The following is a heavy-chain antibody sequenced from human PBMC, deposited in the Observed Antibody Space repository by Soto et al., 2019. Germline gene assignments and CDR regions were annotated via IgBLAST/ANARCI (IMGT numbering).Heavy chain of an antibody. CDR1: GLSISSDNW. D-gene: IGHD6-13*01. V-gene: IGHV4-4*02. J-gene: IGHJ4*02. CDR3: ARDQGSHPGD. Sequence: QVQLQESGPGLVRPSGTVSLTCAVSGLSISSDNWWSWVRQPPGKGLEWIGEIHHSGSTNYNPSLKRRVTMSVVPSKDLSSLTLNSVTAAVTAFYYCARDQGSHPGDWGQGTPVSVSS. CDR2: IHHSGST.